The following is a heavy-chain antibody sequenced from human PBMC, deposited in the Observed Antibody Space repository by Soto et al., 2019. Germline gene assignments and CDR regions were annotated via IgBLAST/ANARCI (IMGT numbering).Heavy chain of an antibody. CDR2: IIPFFGTA. V-gene: IGHV1-69*13. Sequence: SVKVSFTTSGGTFSTFGISWVRQAPGQGLEWMGGIIPFFGTAEYSQKFEDRITITADESTNTVYMDLRSLTSEDTAIYYCARTAPMDAGDKYYYDFWGQGALVTVSS. D-gene: IGHD3-16*01. CDR1: GGTFSTFG. CDR3: ARTAPMDAGDKYYYDF. J-gene: IGHJ4*02.